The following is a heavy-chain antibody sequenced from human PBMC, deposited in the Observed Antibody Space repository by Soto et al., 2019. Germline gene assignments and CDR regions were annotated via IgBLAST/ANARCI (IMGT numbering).Heavy chain of an antibody. D-gene: IGHD1-7*01. CDR2: INPNSGGT. Sequence: ASVNVSCKSSGYTFTGYYIHWVRQAPGQGLEWMGWINPNSGGTNYAQKFQGRVTMTRDTSISTAYMELSRLRPDDTAVYYCARVSTGTTHYRWFDPCGQGTLVTVSS. V-gene: IGHV1-2*02. CDR3: ARVSTGTTHYRWFDP. J-gene: IGHJ5*02. CDR1: GYTFTGYY.